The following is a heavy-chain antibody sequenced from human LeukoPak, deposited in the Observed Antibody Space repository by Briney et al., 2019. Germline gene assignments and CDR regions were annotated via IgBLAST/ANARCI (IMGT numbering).Heavy chain of an antibody. CDR2: IYHSGST. J-gene: IGHJ6*03. D-gene: IGHD4-17*01. Sequence: PSETLSLTCTVSGGSISTYYWSWIRQPPGKGLEWIGYIYHSGSTNYNPSLKSRVTISVDTSQNQFYLKLSSVTAADTAVYYCARTTTANHYYYYYMDVWGKGTTVTISS. CDR1: GGSISTYY. CDR3: ARTTTANHYYYYYMDV. V-gene: IGHV4-59*01.